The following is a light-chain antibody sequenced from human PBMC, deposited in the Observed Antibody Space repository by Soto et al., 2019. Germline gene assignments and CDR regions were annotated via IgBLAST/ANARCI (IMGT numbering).Light chain of an antibody. CDR2: GAY. J-gene: IGKJ5*01. Sequence: DIFFPQLPATLPPSAGETPTVSSRASQSVRHNNLNWYQQKPRQAPRLIMYGAYIRATGIPDRFSGSGSGTDFTPTISRLEPEDFSLYYYQQYGNSAPLTFGQGTRLEIK. CDR3: QQYGNSAPLT. V-gene: IGKV3-20*01. CDR1: QSVRHNN.